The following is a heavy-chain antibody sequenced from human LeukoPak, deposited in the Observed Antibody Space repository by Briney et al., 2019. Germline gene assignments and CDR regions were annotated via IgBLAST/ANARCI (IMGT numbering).Heavy chain of an antibody. Sequence: PGESLKISCAASGFTFSSYAMHWVRQAPGKGLEYVSAISSNGGSTYYANSVKGRFTISRDNSKNTLYLQMGSLRAEDMAVYYCARGLGYCSSTSCYAGSDYWGQGTLVTVSS. D-gene: IGHD2-2*01. CDR1: GFTFSSYA. CDR3: ARGLGYCSSTSCYAGSDY. V-gene: IGHV3-64*01. CDR2: ISSNGGST. J-gene: IGHJ4*02.